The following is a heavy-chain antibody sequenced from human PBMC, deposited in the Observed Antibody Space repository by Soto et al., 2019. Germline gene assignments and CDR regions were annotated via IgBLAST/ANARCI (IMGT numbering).Heavy chain of an antibody. V-gene: IGHV3-15*07. CDR2: IKSKTDGGTT. CDR1: GFTFSNAW. CDR3: TTSPNYYYDSSGYYRRNSDY. J-gene: IGHJ4*02. D-gene: IGHD3-22*01. Sequence: PGGSLRLSCAASGFTFSNAWMNWVRQAPGKGLERVGRIKSKTDGGTTDYAAPVKGRFTISRDDSKNTLYLQMNSLKTEDTAVYYCTTSPNYYYDSSGYYRRNSDYWGQGTLVTVSS.